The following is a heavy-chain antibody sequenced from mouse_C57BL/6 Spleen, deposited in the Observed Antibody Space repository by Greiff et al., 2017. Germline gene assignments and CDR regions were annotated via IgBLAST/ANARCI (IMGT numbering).Heavy chain of an antibody. Sequence: QVQLQQPGAELVKPGASVKLSCKASGYTFTSYWMQWVKQRPGQGLEWIGEIDPSDSYTNYNQKFKGKATLTVDTSSSTAYMQLSSLTSEDSAVYYCDAMDYWGQGTSVTVSS. CDR3: DAMDY. V-gene: IGHV1-50*01. CDR1: GYTFTSYW. J-gene: IGHJ4*01. CDR2: IDPSDSYT.